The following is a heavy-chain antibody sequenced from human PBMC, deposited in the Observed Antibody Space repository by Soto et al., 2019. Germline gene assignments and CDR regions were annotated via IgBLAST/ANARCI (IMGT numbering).Heavy chain of an antibody. D-gene: IGHD1-1*01. CDR1: GYPFTTYG. J-gene: IGHJ4*02. Sequence: QVHLVQSGAEVKKPGASVKVSCKGSGYPFTTYGITWVRQAPGQGLEWMGWISAHNGNTNYAQKLQGRVTVNRDTSTSTDYMELRSLRSDDTAMYYCARGRYGDYWGQGALVPVSS. CDR2: ISAHNGNT. CDR3: ARGRYGDY. V-gene: IGHV1-18*01.